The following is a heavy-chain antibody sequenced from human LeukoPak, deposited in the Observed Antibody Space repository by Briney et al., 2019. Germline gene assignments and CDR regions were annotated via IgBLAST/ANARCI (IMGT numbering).Heavy chain of an antibody. V-gene: IGHV4-30-4*01. J-gene: IGHJ4*02. CDR1: GGSISSGDYY. Sequence: SETLSLTCIVSGGSISSGDYYWSWIRQPPGKGLEWIGYIYYSGSTYYNPSLKSRVTTSVDTSKNQFSLKLSSVTAADTAVYYCARGGQYSGSYSFDYWGQGTLVTVSS. D-gene: IGHD1-26*01. CDR2: IYYSGST. CDR3: ARGGQYSGSYSFDY.